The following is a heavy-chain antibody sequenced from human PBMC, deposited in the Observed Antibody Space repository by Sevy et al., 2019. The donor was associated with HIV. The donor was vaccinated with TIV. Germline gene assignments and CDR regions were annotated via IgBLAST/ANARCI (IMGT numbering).Heavy chain of an antibody. J-gene: IGHJ6*02. Sequence: GGSLRLSCVVSGFTFTTSGMHWVHQAPGKGLEWVAVISYLGRDKFYADSVKGRFTISRDNSDNILYLHMNSLRSEDTAVYYCAKDFTGYNGMDVWGQGTMVTVSS. CDR3: AKDFTGYNGMDV. V-gene: IGHV3-30*18. D-gene: IGHD3-9*01. CDR2: ISYLGRDK. CDR1: GFTFTTSG.